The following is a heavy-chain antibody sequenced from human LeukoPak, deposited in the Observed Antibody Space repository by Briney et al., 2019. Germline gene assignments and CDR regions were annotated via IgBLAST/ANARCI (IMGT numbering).Heavy chain of an antibody. CDR3: ARLYYYDSSGYYFPFYY. CDR1: GYTFTGYY. V-gene: IGHV1-2*02. CDR2: INPNSGGT. J-gene: IGHJ4*02. Sequence: KVSCKASGYTFTGYYMHWVRQAPGQGLEWMGWINPNSGGTNYAQKFQGRVTMTRDTSISTAYMELSRLRSDDTAVYYCARLYYYDSSGYYFPFYYWGQGTLVTVSS. D-gene: IGHD3-22*01.